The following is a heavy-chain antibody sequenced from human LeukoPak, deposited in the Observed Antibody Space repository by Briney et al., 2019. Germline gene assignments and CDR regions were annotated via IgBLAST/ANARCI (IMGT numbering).Heavy chain of an antibody. V-gene: IGHV4-59*12. Sequence: SQTLSLTCTVSGGSISRYYWSWIRQPPGKGLEWIGYIYYSGSTNYNPSLKSRVTISVDTSKNQFSLKLSSVTAADTAVYYCAKERSSWAFDTWGQGTMVTVSS. J-gene: IGHJ3*02. D-gene: IGHD6-6*01. CDR1: GGSISRYY. CDR2: IYYSGST. CDR3: AKERSSWAFDT.